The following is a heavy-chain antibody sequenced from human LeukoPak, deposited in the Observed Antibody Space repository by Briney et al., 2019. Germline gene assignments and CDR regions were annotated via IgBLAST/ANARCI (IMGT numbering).Heavy chain of an antibody. CDR1: AFSVTSNY. V-gene: IGHV3-66*01. CDR2: FYKDGST. Sequence: GGSLRLSCATSAFSVTSNYMSWVRQAPGKGLEWVSVFYKDGSTYHADSVKGRFTISRDNAKKTVNLHKNTLRVEDTGLYYCTRDSGGDTNGYPSRWGQGTLVTVSS. J-gene: IGHJ4*02. CDR3: TRDSGGDTNGYPSR. D-gene: IGHD2-8*01.